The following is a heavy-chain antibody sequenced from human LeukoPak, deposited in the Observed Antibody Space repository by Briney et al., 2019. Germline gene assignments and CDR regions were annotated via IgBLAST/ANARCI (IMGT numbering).Heavy chain of an antibody. V-gene: IGHV4-4*02. CDR1: GCSISSSNW. CDR3: ARDWDGFDY. Sequence: SETLSLTCAVSGCSISSSNWWSWVRQPPGKGLEWIGEIYHGGSTNFKLSLQSRVTISVDKSKNPFSLKLSSVTAADTAVSYCARDWDGFDYWGQGTLVTVSS. D-gene: IGHD1-26*01. CDR2: IYHGGST. J-gene: IGHJ4*02.